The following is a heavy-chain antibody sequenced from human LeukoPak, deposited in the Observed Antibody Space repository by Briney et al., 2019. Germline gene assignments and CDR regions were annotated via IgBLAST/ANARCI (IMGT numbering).Heavy chain of an antibody. J-gene: IGHJ5*02. CDR1: GDSITRYS. Sequence: PSETLFLTCTVSGDSITRYSWNWIRQSPGKGLEWIGYVYSNGRSTYYPSLRSRVSISVDMSKSQASLRLNSVTAADTAVYYCAGSLAAAGTRGWLDPWGQGTLVTVSS. D-gene: IGHD6-13*01. V-gene: IGHV4-59*01. CDR3: AGSLAAAGTRGWLDP. CDR2: VYSNGRS.